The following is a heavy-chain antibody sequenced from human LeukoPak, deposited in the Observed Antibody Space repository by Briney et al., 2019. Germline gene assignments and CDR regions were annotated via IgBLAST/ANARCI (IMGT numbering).Heavy chain of an antibody. CDR3: ARDLAFYDTNGLPDAFDV. Sequence: SETLSLTCTVSRGSIRSYYWTWIRQPPGKGLEWIGYIYYRGSTNYNPSLKSRVTISVDTSKNQISLQLRSVTAADTAVYYCARDLAFYDTNGLPDAFDVWGQGTMVTVSS. D-gene: IGHD3-22*01. CDR1: RGSIRSYY. J-gene: IGHJ3*01. V-gene: IGHV4-59*01. CDR2: IYYRGST.